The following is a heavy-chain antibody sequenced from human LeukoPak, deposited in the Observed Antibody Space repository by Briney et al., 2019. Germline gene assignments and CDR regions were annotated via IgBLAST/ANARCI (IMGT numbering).Heavy chain of an antibody. D-gene: IGHD5-18*01. CDR3: ARTRGYSPIDY. V-gene: IGHV3-23*01. Sequence: GGSLRLSCAASGFTFSSYAMSWVRQAPGKGLEWVSAISGSGGSTYYVDSVKGRFTISRDNSKNTLYLQMNSLRAEDTAVYYCARTRGYSPIDYWGQGTLVTVSS. J-gene: IGHJ4*02. CDR2: ISGSGGST. CDR1: GFTFSSYA.